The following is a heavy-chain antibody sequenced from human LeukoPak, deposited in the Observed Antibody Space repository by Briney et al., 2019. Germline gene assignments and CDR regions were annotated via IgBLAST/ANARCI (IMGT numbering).Heavy chain of an antibody. CDR2: ISGSGGST. J-gene: IGHJ4*02. CDR3: AKDRDCSGGSCNFDS. V-gene: IGHV3-23*01. CDR1: GFTFSSYA. Sequence: PGGSLRLSCAASGFTFSSYAMSWVRQAPGKGLEWVSAISGSGGSTYYADSVKGRFTISRDNAKNTLYVEMNSLRAEDTAVYYCAKDRDCSGGSCNFDSWGQGTLVTVSS. D-gene: IGHD2-15*01.